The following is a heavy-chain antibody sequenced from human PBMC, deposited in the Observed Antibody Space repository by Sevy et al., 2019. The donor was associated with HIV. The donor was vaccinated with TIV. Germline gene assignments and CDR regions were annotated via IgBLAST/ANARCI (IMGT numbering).Heavy chain of an antibody. Sequence: SETLSLTCTVSGGSISSYYWSWIRQPPGKGLEWIGYIYYSGSTNYNPSLKSRVTISVDTSKNQFSLKLSSVTAADTAVYYCAREVVVTDTCYYYYYMDVWDKGTTVTVSS. CDR3: AREVVVTDTCYYYYYMDV. D-gene: IGHD2-21*02. CDR1: GGSISSYY. CDR2: IYYSGST. J-gene: IGHJ6*03. V-gene: IGHV4-59*01.